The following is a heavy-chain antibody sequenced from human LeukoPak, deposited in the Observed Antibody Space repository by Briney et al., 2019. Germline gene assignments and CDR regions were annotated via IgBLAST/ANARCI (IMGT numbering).Heavy chain of an antibody. CDR2: ISGSGGST. D-gene: IGHD6-19*01. J-gene: IGHJ4*02. CDR1: GFTFSSYN. V-gene: IGHV3-23*01. CDR3: AKDQQWSSAHSFDY. Sequence: GGSLRLSCAASGFTFSSYNKHWVRQAPGKGLEWVSAISGSGGSTYYADPVKGRFTISRDNSKNTLYLQMNSLRAEDTAVYYCAKDQQWSSAHSFDYWGQGTLVTVSS.